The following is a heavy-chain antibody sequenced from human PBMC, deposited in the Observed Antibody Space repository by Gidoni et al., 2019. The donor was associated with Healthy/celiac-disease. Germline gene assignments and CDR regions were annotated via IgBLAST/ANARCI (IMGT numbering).Heavy chain of an antibody. CDR2: ISGSGGST. CDR3: AKDMVRGVIIQVGDNDY. Sequence: EVQLLESGGGLVQPGGSLRLSCAASGFTFSSYAMSWVRQAPGKGLEWVSAISGSGGSTYYADSVKGRFTISRDNSKNTLYLQMNSLRAEDTAVYYCAKDMVRGVIIQVGDNDYWGQGTLVTVSS. CDR1: GFTFSSYA. D-gene: IGHD3-10*01. V-gene: IGHV3-23*01. J-gene: IGHJ4*02.